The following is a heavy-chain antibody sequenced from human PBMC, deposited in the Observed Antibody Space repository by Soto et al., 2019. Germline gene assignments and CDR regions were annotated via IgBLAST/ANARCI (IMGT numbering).Heavy chain of an antibody. V-gene: IGHV1-2*02. CDR1: GYTFTGYY. J-gene: IGHJ3*02. D-gene: IGHD3-10*01. CDR3: ARVSGVFYGSVNAFDI. CDR2: INPNSGGT. Sequence: QVQLVQSGAEVKKPGASVKVSCKASGYTFTGYYMHWVRQAPGQGLEWMGWINPNSGGTNYAQKFQGRVTMTRDTSISTAYMELSRLRSDDTAVYYCARVSGVFYGSVNAFDIWGQGTMVTVSS.